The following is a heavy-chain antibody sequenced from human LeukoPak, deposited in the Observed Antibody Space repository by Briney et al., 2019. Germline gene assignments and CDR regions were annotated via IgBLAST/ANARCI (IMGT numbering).Heavy chain of an antibody. CDR2: ISSSSSYI. V-gene: IGHV3-21*01. D-gene: IGHD5-24*01. CDR1: GFTFSSYS. J-gene: IGHJ5*02. Sequence: GGSLRLSCAASGFTFSSYSMNWVRQAPGKGLEWVSSISSSSSYIYYADSVKGRFTISRDNAKNSLYLQMNSLRAEDTAVYYCARGRGFRRDGYKKSNWFDPWGQGTLVTVSS. CDR3: ARGRGFRRDGYKKSNWFDP.